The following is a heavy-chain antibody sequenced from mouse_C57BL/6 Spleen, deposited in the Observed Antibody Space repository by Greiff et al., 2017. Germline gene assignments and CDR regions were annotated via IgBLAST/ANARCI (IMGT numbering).Heavy chain of an antibody. CDR2: ISDGGSYT. V-gene: IGHV5-4*01. J-gene: IGHJ4*01. CDR3: ARDGGYDEYYYAMDY. CDR1: GFTFSSYA. Sequence: DVKLVESGGGLVKPGGSLKLSCAASGFTFSSYAMSWVRQTPEKRLEWVATISDGGSYTYYPDNVKGRFTISRDNAKNHLYLQMGHLKSEDTAMYYCARDGGYDEYYYAMDYWGQGTSVTVSS. D-gene: IGHD2-2*01.